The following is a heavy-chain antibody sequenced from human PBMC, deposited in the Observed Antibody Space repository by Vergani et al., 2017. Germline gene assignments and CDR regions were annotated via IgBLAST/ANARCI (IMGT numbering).Heavy chain of an antibody. CDR3: ARDSSSSEYYFDY. J-gene: IGHJ4*02. Sequence: EVQLVESGGGLVQPGGSLRLSCAASGFTFSSYSMNWVRQAPGKGLEWVSYISSSSSTIYYADSVKGRFPISRDNAKNSLYLQMNSLRAEDTAVYYCARDSSSSEYYFDYWGQGTLVTVSS. D-gene: IGHD6-6*01. CDR1: GFTFSSYS. CDR2: ISSSSSTI. V-gene: IGHV3-48*04.